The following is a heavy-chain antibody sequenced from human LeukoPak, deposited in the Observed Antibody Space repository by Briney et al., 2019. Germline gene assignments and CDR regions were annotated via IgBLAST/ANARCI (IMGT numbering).Heavy chain of an antibody. CDR3: ARYWRSTSCQDY. D-gene: IGHD2-2*01. V-gene: IGHV3-7*03. CDR2: IKEDGSEK. CDR1: GFIYSDFW. Sequence: GGSLRLSCIVSGFIYSDFWMTWVRQAPGKGLEWVANIKEDGSEKHYVDSVKGRFTVSRENAKNALYLQMNNLRAEDTAVYYCARYWRSTSCQDYWGQGILVTVSS. J-gene: IGHJ4*02.